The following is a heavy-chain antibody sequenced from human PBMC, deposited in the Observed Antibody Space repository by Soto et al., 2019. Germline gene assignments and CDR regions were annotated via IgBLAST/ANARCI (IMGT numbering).Heavy chain of an antibody. CDR2: IYATGDT. J-gene: IGHJ5*02. Sequence: SETLSLTCNVSGASLSRYYWSWIRQPPGKGLEWIGRIYATGDTDYNPSLKSRISMSVDMSKKQFSLTLRSVTAADTAIYYCVRDGTKNLRDRLEHWGRGILVPVSS. CDR1: GASLSRYY. CDR3: VRDGTKNLRDRLEH. D-gene: IGHD1-26*01. V-gene: IGHV4-4*07.